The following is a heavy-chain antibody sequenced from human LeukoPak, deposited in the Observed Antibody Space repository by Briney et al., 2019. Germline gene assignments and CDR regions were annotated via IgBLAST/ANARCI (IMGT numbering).Heavy chain of an antibody. CDR3: ARQDYYGSGSYYNVPNFDY. V-gene: IGHV4-39*01. Sequence: PSETLSLTCTVSGGSISSSSYYWGWIRQPPGKGLEWIGSIYYSGSTYHNPSLKSRVTISVDTSKNQFSLKLSSVTAADTAVYYCARQDYYGSGSYYNVPNFDYWGQGTLVTVSS. J-gene: IGHJ4*02. CDR1: GGSISSSSYY. D-gene: IGHD3-10*01. CDR2: IYYSGST.